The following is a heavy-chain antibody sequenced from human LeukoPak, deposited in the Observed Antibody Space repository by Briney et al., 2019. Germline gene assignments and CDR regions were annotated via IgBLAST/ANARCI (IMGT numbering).Heavy chain of an antibody. CDR2: INAGNGNT. CDR1: GYTFTSYA. D-gene: IGHD4-17*01. CDR3: ARVGQTDDYGDYRPFGY. V-gene: IGHV1-3*01. Sequence: ASVKVSCKASGYTFTSYAMHWVRQAPGQRLEWMGWINAGNGNTKYSQKFQGRVTITRDTSASTAYMELSSLRSEDTAVYYCARVGQTDDYGDYRPFGYWGQGTLVTVSS. J-gene: IGHJ4*02.